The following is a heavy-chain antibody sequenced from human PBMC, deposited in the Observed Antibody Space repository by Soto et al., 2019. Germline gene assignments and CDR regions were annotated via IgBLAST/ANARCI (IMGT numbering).Heavy chain of an antibody. CDR1: GGSITSNSYF. CDR2: NYNSGTT. CDR3: AKEPYYYDSSGSNYVDY. J-gene: IGHJ4*02. V-gene: IGHV4-39*07. D-gene: IGHD3-22*01. Sequence: SETLSLTCTVSGGSITSNSYFWAWIRQPPGKRQEWIGSNYNSGTTYYNQSLKNRVTISVDRSKNQFSLKLSSVTAEDTAVYFCAKEPYYYDSSGSNYVDYWGQGTLVTVSS.